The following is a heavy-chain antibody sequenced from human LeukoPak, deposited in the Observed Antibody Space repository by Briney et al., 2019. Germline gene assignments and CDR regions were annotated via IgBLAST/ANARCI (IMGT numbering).Heavy chain of an antibody. J-gene: IGHJ3*02. CDR3: ARQIGGQYEDGFDI. CDR1: GYTFTNYH. Sequence: GASVKVSCKASGYTFTNYHMHWVRQAPGQGLEWVGIINPSGGTTIYAQKFQGRVTMTRDTSTSTVYMELRSLRSEDTAVYYCARQIGGQYEDGFDIWGQGTMVTVSS. V-gene: IGHV1-46*01. CDR2: INPSGGTT. D-gene: IGHD2-8*01.